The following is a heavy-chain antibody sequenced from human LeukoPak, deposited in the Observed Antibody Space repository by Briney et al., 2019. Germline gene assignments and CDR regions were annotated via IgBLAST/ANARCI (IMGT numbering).Heavy chain of an antibody. Sequence: PGGSLRLSCAASGFTFSSYAMSWVRQAPGKGLEWVSAISGSGGSTYYADSVKGRFTISRDSSKNTLYLQMNSLRAEDTAVYYCAKASSWYRDGMDVWGQGTTVTVSS. D-gene: IGHD6-13*01. CDR2: ISGSGGST. CDR1: GFTFSSYA. CDR3: AKASSWYRDGMDV. J-gene: IGHJ6*02. V-gene: IGHV3-23*01.